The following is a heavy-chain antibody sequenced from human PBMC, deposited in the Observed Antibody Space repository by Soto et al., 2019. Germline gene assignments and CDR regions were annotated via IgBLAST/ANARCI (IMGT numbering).Heavy chain of an antibody. CDR2: IRSKANTYAA. V-gene: IGHV3-73*01. D-gene: IGHD1-7*01. CDR1: GFTFSGSA. J-gene: IGHJ4*02. Sequence: EVQLVESGGGLVQPGGSLKLSCAASGFTFSGSAMQWVRQASGKGLEWVGRIRSKANTYAAAYAASVKGRFTISRDDSKITACLQMTSLKTVGSAVSYCSSARMTGATGFGCWGQGTLVTVSS. CDR3: SSARMTGATGFGC.